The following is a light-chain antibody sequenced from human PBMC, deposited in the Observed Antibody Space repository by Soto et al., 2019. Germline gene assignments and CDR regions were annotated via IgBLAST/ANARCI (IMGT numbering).Light chain of an antibody. Sequence: QSALSQPASVSGSPRQSVTISCTGTSSDIGSYNLVSWYHHRPGQAPKLVIYEVTRRPSVDSNRFSGSKSGNTASLTIAGLQPDDEGDYYCCSYAGGRTFVVFGGGTKLTV. V-gene: IGLV2-23*02. CDR2: EVT. J-gene: IGLJ3*02. CDR3: CSYAGGRTFVV. CDR1: SSDIGSYNL.